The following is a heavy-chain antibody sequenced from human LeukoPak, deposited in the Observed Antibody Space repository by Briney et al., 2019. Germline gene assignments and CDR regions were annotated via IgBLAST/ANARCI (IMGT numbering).Heavy chain of an antibody. D-gene: IGHD6-19*01. CDR3: ARGIIAVVDTFDY. CDR1: GYSISSGYY. V-gene: IGHV4-38-2*01. Sequence: SETLSLTCAVSGYSISSGYYWGWIRQPPGKGLEWIGSIYHSGSTYYNPSLKSRVTISVDTSKNQFSLKLSSVTAADTAVYYCARGIIAVVDTFDYWGQGTLVTVSS. CDR2: IYHSGST. J-gene: IGHJ4*02.